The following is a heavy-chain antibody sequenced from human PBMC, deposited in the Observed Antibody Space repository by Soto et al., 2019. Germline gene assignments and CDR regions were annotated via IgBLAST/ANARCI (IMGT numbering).Heavy chain of an antibody. CDR3: ARAYCSGGICYTGGAFDV. V-gene: IGHV3-23*01. J-gene: IGHJ3*01. CDR1: GFTFSSYA. CDR2: INGGGGST. D-gene: IGHD2-8*02. Sequence: PGGSLRLSCAASGFTFSSYAMSWVRQAPGKGLEWVSSINGGGGSTYYADSAKGRFTISRDSSTNTVYLQMNSLRAEDTAVYYCARAYCSGGICYTGGAFDVWCQGTMVTVSS.